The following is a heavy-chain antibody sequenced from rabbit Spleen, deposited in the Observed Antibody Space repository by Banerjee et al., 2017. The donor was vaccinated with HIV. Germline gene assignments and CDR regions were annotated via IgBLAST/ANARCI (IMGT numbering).Heavy chain of an antibody. J-gene: IGHJ6*01. CDR2: AYACSSGST. V-gene: IGHV1S40*01. CDR3: ARDAGTSFSTYGMDL. CDR1: GFSSNSGFD. Sequence: QSLEVSGGGLVKPGSSLTLTYKAFGFSSNSGFDMCCVCQAPGKGLECVACAYACSSGSTYSATWAKGRFTVSKTSSTTVTLQMTSLTAADTATYFCARDAGTSFSTYGMDLWGQGTLVTVS. D-gene: IGHD8-1*01.